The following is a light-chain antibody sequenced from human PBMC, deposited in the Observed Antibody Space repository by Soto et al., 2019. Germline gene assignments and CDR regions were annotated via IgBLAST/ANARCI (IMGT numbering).Light chain of an antibody. Sequence: QSVLTQPPSASGTPGQRVTISCSGSSSNIGRNPVNWYLQLPGTAPKLLIYSNNQRPSGVPDRVSASKSGTSASLTISGLQSEDYADYYCATWDDSLYGMVFGGGTKLTVL. CDR3: ATWDDSLYGMV. CDR1: SSNIGRNP. CDR2: SNN. V-gene: IGLV1-44*01. J-gene: IGLJ2*01.